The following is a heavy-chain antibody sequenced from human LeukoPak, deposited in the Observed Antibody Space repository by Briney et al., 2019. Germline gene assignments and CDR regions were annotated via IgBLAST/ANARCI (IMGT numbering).Heavy chain of an antibody. CDR1: GFTFSSYS. Sequence: GGSLRLSCAASGFTFSSYSMNWVRQAPGKGLEWVSSISSSSSYIYYADSVKGRFTISRDNAKNSLYLQMNSLRAEDTAVYYCARAQVPAATDYYYYGMDVWGQGTTVTVSS. V-gene: IGHV3-21*01. CDR3: ARAQVPAATDYYYYGMDV. J-gene: IGHJ6*02. D-gene: IGHD2-2*01. CDR2: ISSSSSYI.